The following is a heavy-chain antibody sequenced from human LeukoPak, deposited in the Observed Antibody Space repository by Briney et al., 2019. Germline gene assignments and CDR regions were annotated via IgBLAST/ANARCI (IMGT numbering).Heavy chain of an antibody. Sequence: SETLSLTCTVSGGSISSGGYYWSWIRQPPGEGLEWIGYIYYSGSTNYNPSLKSRVTISVDTSKNQFSLKLSSVTAADTAVYYCARDRVQPWKNYFDYWGQGTLVTVSS. CDR2: IYYSGST. J-gene: IGHJ4*02. D-gene: IGHD5-18*01. V-gene: IGHV4-61*08. CDR1: GGSISSGGYY. CDR3: ARDRVQPWKNYFDY.